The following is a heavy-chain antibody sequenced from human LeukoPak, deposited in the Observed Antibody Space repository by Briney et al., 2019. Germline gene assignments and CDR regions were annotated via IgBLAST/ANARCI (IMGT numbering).Heavy chain of an antibody. CDR1: GFTFSDYY. CDR3: ARSEYSAYDSNFDY. D-gene: IGHD5-12*01. CDR2: ISSSGSTI. Sequence: GGSLRLSCAASGFTFSDYYMSWVRQAPGKGLEWVSYISSSGSTIYYADSVKGRFTISRDNAKNSPYLQMNRLRAEDTAVYYCARSEYSAYDSNFDYWGQGTLVTVSS. V-gene: IGHV3-11*01. J-gene: IGHJ4*02.